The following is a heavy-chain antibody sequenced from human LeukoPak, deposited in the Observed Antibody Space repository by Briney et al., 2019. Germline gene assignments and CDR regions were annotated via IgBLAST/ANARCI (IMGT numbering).Heavy chain of an antibody. CDR2: ISGSGGST. V-gene: IGHV3-23*01. Sequence: GGSLRLSCAASGFTVSSNYMSWVRQAPGKGLEWVSAISGSGGSTYYADSVKGRFTISRDNSKNTLYLQMNSLRAEDTAVYYCAKDRHSSGPYYFDYWGQGTLVTVSS. CDR1: GFTVSSNY. D-gene: IGHD6-19*01. CDR3: AKDRHSSGPYYFDY. J-gene: IGHJ4*02.